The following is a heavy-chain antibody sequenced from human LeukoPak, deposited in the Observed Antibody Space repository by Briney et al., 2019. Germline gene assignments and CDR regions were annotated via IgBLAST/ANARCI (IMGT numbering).Heavy chain of an antibody. CDR2: INHSGST. Sequence: SETLSLTCAVYGGSFSGYYWSWIRQPPGKGLEWIGEINHSGSTNYNPSLKSRVTISVDKSKNQFSLKLSSVTAADTAVYYCARGTANYDFWSPFDYWGQGTLVTVSS. CDR1: GGSFSGYY. V-gene: IGHV4-34*01. CDR3: ARGTANYDFWSPFDY. D-gene: IGHD3-3*01. J-gene: IGHJ4*02.